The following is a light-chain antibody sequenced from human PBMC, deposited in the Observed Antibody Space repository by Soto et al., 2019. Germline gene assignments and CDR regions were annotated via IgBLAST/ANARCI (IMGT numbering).Light chain of an antibody. CDR1: QSVSSSY. V-gene: IGKV3-20*01. Sequence: EIVLTQSPGTLSLSPGERATLSCRASQSVSSSYLAWYQQKPGQAPRLLIYGASSRATGIPERFSGSGSGTDFTLTISRLEPEDFAVYYCQQYGSSPWTLGQGTKVEIK. CDR2: GAS. J-gene: IGKJ1*01. CDR3: QQYGSSPWT.